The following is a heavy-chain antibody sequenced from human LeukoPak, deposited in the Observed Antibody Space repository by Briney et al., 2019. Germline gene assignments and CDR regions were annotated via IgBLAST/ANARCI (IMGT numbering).Heavy chain of an antibody. CDR3: VREGLRPYFDY. CDR2: ISSRGTTK. CDR1: GSNFDSFE. Sequence: GGSLRLSCAASGSNFDSFEMNWVRQAPGKGLEWVSYISSRGTTKYYAASVEGRFIISRDNAKNTLYLLMNSLRGEDTAVYYCVREGLRPYFDYWGQGTLVTVSS. J-gene: IGHJ4*02. V-gene: IGHV3-48*03.